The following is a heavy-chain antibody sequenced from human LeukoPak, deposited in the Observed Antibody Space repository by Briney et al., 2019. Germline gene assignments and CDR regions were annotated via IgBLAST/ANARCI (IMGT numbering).Heavy chain of an antibody. D-gene: IGHD4-11*01. CDR3: AKDLGVTGYYYYYMDV. Sequence: PGGSLRLSCAASGFTFSSYAMSWVRQAPGKGLEWVSAISGSGGRTYYADSVKGRFTISRDNSKNPLYLQINSLRAEDTAVYYCAKDLGVTGYYYYYMDVWGKGTTVTVSS. CDR2: ISGSGGRT. J-gene: IGHJ6*03. V-gene: IGHV3-23*01. CDR1: GFTFSSYA.